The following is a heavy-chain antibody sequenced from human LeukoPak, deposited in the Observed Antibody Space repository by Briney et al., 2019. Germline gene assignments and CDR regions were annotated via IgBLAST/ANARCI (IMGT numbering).Heavy chain of an antibody. CDR1: GGSISSYY. Sequence: PSETLSLTCTVSGGSISSYYWSWIRQPPGKGLEWIGYIYYSGSTNYNPSLKSRVTISVDTSKNQFSLKLSSVTAADTAVYYCARDRLEMGDAFDIWGQGTMVTVSS. D-gene: IGHD5-24*01. CDR2: IYYSGST. CDR3: ARDRLEMGDAFDI. V-gene: IGHV4-59*01. J-gene: IGHJ3*02.